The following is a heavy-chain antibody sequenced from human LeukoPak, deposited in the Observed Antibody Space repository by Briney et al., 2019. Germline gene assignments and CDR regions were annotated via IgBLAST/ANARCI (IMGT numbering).Heavy chain of an antibody. CDR1: GFTFSSYG. J-gene: IGHJ4*02. CDR3: SIVRSTGFDY. V-gene: IGHV3-30*02. D-gene: IGHD2-8*02. CDR2: IRYDGSNK. Sequence: PGGSLRLSCAASGFTFSSYGMHWVRQAPGKGLEWVAFIRYDGSNKYYADSVKGRFTISRDNSKNTLYLQMNSLRAEDTAVYYCSIVRSTGFDYWAREPWSPSPQ.